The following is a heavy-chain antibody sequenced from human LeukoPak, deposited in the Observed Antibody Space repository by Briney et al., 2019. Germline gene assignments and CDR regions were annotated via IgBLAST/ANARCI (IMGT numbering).Heavy chain of an antibody. D-gene: IGHD4-17*01. V-gene: IGHV4-31*03. Sequence: PSQTLSLTCTVSGGSISSGGYYWSWIRQHPGKGLEWIGYIYYSGSTYYNPSLKSRVTISVDTSKNQFSLKLSSVTAEDTAVYYCARGPIYGDYVLDYWGQGTLVTVSS. CDR2: IYYSGST. CDR1: GGSISSGGYY. J-gene: IGHJ4*02. CDR3: ARGPIYGDYVLDY.